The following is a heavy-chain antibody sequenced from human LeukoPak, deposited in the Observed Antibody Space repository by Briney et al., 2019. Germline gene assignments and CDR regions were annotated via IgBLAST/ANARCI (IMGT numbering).Heavy chain of an antibody. D-gene: IGHD6-19*01. J-gene: IGHJ4*02. CDR3: ARSSGWYYFDY. V-gene: IGHV4-34*01. CDR1: GGSFSGYY. Sequence: SETLFLTCAVYGGSFSGYYWSWIRQPPGKGLEWIGEINHSGSTNYNPSLKSRVTISVDTSKNQFSLKLSSVTAADTAVYYCARSSGWYYFDYWGQGTLVTVSS. CDR2: INHSGST.